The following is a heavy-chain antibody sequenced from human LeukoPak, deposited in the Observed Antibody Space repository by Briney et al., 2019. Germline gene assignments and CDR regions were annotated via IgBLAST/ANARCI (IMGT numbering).Heavy chain of an antibody. CDR2: INPSGGST. D-gene: IGHD3-22*01. V-gene: IGHV1-46*01. CDR3: ARDMAYYYDSSGSFDY. CDR1: GYTFTSYY. J-gene: IGHJ4*02. Sequence: ASVKVSCKASGYTFTSYYMHWVRQAPGQGLEWMGIINPSGGSTSYAQKFQGRVTMTRDTSTSTVYMELSSLRSEDTAVYYCARDMAYYYDSSGSFDYWGQGTLVTVSS.